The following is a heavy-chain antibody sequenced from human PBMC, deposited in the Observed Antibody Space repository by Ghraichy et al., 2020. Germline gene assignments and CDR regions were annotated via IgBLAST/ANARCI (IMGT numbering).Heavy chain of an antibody. Sequence: SQTLSLTCAVYGGSFNGYYWSWVRQPPGQGLEWIGELDFSASPFYNPSLKSRVTISVDTSKNQFSLRLTSVTAADTALYYCATNIGEAGEDGFDIWGQGTRVNVSS. V-gene: IGHV4-34*01. CDR1: GGSFNGYY. J-gene: IGHJ3*02. D-gene: IGHD6-13*01. CDR3: ATNIGEAGEDGFDI. CDR2: LDFSASP.